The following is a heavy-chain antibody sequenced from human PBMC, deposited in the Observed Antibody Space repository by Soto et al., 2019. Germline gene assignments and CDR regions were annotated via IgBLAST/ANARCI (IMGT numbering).Heavy chain of an antibody. V-gene: IGHV3-48*01. J-gene: IGHJ3*02. D-gene: IGHD3-10*01. CDR3: AKDRGGSGAFDI. CDR2: ISPAGSSI. CDR1: GFSFSIYS. Sequence: EGQLVEFGGGLVKPGGSLRLSCAASGFSFSIYSYNWVRQAPGKGLEWLSYISPAGSSIYYADSVKGRFTSSRDSARDAVYLQMHSLRAEDTAVYYCAKDRGGSGAFDIWGQGTMVTVSS.